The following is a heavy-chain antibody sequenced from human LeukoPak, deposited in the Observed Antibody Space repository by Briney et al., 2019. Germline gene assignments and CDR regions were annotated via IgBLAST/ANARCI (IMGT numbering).Heavy chain of an antibody. CDR1: GFTFSSYA. CDR2: ISGSGGST. CDR3: AREIRDSSGYYYGMDV. V-gene: IGHV3-23*01. D-gene: IGHD3-22*01. J-gene: IGHJ6*02. Sequence: GGSLRLSCAASGFTFSSYAMSWVRQAPGKGLEWVSAISGSGGSTYYADSVKGRFTISRDNSKNTLYLQMNSLRAEDTAVYYCAREIRDSSGYYYGMDVWGQGTTVTVSS.